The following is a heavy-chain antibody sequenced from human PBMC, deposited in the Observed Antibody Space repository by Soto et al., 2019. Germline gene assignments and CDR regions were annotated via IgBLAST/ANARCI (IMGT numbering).Heavy chain of an antibody. V-gene: IGHV3-33*01. Sequence: GGSLRLSCAASGFTFSSYGMHWVRQAPGKGLEWVAVIWYDGSNKYYADSVKGRFTISRDNSKNTLYLQMNSLRAEDTAVYYCARVSLIYGDYETFDYWGQGTLVTVSS. CDR2: IWYDGSNK. J-gene: IGHJ4*02. CDR1: GFTFSSYG. CDR3: ARVSLIYGDYETFDY. D-gene: IGHD4-17*01.